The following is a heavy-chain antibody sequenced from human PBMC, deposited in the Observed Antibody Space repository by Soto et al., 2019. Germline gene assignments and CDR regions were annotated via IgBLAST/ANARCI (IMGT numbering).Heavy chain of an antibody. D-gene: IGHD3-16*01. Sequence: ETLSLTCTVSGGSVSSGSYYWSWIRQPPGKGLEWIGYIYYSGSTNYNPSLKSRVTISVDTSKNQFSLKLSSVTAADTAVYYCARDKGYIWGRYRSPINWFDPWGQGTLVTVSS. J-gene: IGHJ5*02. CDR1: GGSVSSGSYY. CDR2: IYYSGST. V-gene: IGHV4-61*01. CDR3: ARDKGYIWGRYRSPINWFDP.